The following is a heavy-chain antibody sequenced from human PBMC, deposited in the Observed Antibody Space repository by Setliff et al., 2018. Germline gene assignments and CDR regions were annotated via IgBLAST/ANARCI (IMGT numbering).Heavy chain of an antibody. J-gene: IGHJ6*04. CDR3: ARHALSFDSAWDV. D-gene: IGHD3-9*01. V-gene: IGHV4-61*09. CDR1: GGSISSGSYY. CDR2: IYNNGRI. Sequence: SETLSLTCSVSGGSISSGSYYWTWIRQPAGKGLEWIGHIYNNGRIKYNPALKSRVTISLDTSKNQFSLNLNSATAADTAVYYCARHALSFDSAWDVWGKGTTVTVSS.